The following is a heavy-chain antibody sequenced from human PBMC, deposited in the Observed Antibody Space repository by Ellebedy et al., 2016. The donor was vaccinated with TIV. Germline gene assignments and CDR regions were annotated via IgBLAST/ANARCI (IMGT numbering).Heavy chain of an antibody. Sequence: MPSETLSLTCAVYGGSFSGYYWNWIRQPPGKGPEWIGEINHSGSSNYNPSLKSRVTISVDTSKNQFSLKLSSVTAADTAVYYCARHPDSSNWYMVWWFDPWGQGTLVTVSS. J-gene: IGHJ5*02. V-gene: IGHV4-34*01. CDR2: INHSGSS. CDR1: GGSFSGYY. D-gene: IGHD6-13*01. CDR3: ARHPDSSNWYMVWWFDP.